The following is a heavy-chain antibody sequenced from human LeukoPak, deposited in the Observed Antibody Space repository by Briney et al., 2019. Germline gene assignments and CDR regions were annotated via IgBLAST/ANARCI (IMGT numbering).Heavy chain of an antibody. Sequence: GGSLRLSCAASGFTFSSHSFNWVRQAPGKGLEWVSSISGSSSYIYYADSLKGRFTISRDDAKNSLFLQMNSLRAEDTAVYYCARWGYCSGGICYIDYWGQGTLVTVST. V-gene: IGHV3-21*01. J-gene: IGHJ4*02. CDR1: GFTFSSHS. CDR3: ARWGYCSGGICYIDY. CDR2: ISGSSSYI. D-gene: IGHD2-15*01.